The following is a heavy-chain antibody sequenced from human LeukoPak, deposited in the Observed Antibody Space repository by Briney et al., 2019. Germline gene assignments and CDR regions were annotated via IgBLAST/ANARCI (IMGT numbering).Heavy chain of an antibody. D-gene: IGHD2-2*01. CDR3: ARDQRYCSSTSCYKYYYYGMDV. CDR2: INPSGGST. Sequence: ASVKVSCKASGYTFTGYYMHWVRRAPGQGLEWMGIINPSGGSTSYAQKFQGRVTMTRDTSTSTVYMELSSLRSEDTAVYYCARDQRYCSSTSCYKYYYYGMDVWGQGTTVTVSS. V-gene: IGHV1-46*01. J-gene: IGHJ6*02. CDR1: GYTFTGYY.